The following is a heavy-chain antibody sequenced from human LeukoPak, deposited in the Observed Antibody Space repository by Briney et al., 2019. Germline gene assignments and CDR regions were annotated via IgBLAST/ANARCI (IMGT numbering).Heavy chain of an antibody. Sequence: GGSLRLSCAASGFTFSSYAMSWVRQAPGKGLEWVSAISGSGGSTYYADSVKGRFTISRDNSKNTLYLQMNSLRAEDTAVYYCAKRGSSGWYVPAGIDDRGQGTWVTVSS. V-gene: IGHV3-23*01. CDR1: GFTFSSYA. CDR3: AKRGSSGWYVPAGIDD. CDR2: ISGSGGST. J-gene: IGHJ4*02. D-gene: IGHD6-19*01.